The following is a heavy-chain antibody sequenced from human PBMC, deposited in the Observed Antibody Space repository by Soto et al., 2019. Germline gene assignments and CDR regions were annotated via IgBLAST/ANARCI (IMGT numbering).Heavy chain of an antibody. V-gene: IGHV3-21*01. CDR3: ARDRGYDAHDYYYNAMDV. Sequence: GGSLRLSCIPSGFTFRTYTMNWVRQAPGKGLEWVSGIRGFSPYTFYAESVKGRFTISRDNAKNSLYLQMNSLRAEDTAVYYCARDRGYDAHDYYYNAMDVWGQGTTVTVSS. J-gene: IGHJ6*02. CDR2: IRGFSPYT. CDR1: GFTFRTYT. D-gene: IGHD2-15*01.